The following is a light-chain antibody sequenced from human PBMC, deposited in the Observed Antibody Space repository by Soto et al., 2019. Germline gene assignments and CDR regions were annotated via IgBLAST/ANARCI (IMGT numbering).Light chain of an antibody. V-gene: IGLV2-14*03. Sequence: QSALTQPASVSGSPGQSITISCTGTSSDVGAYDFVSWYQQHPDKAPKLMICDVSNRPSGVSNRFSGSKSGNTASLTISGLQPEDEADYYCSSYTTNNTRQTVFGTGT. CDR3: SSYTTNNTRQTV. CDR1: SSDVGAYDF. J-gene: IGLJ1*01. CDR2: DVS.